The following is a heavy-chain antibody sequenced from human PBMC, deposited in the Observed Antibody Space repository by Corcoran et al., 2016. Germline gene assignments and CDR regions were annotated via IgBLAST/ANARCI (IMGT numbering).Heavy chain of an antibody. D-gene: IGHD1-26*01. J-gene: IGHJ4*02. CDR1: GFTFSSYG. Sequence: QVHLVESGGGVVQPGRSLRLSCAASGFTFSSYGMHWVRQAPGKGLEWVAVIWYDGSNKYYADSVKGRFTISRDNSKNTLYLQMNSLRAEDTAVYYCARGPLVASYTWSFDYWGQGTLVTVSS. V-gene: IGHV3-33*01. CDR2: IWYDGSNK. CDR3: ARGPLVASYTWSFDY.